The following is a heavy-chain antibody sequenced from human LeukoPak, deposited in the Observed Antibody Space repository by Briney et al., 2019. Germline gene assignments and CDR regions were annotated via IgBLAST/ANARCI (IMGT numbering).Heavy chain of an antibody. D-gene: IGHD3-3*01. J-gene: IGHJ4*02. Sequence: SETLSLTCTVPGGSISSSSYYWGWIRQPPGKGLEWIGSIYYSGSTYYNPSLTSRVTISVDTSKNQFSLRLSSVTAADTAVYYCAREGSRDFWSGPVYYFDYWGQGTLVTVSS. CDR1: GGSISSSSYY. CDR3: AREGSRDFWSGPVYYFDY. V-gene: IGHV4-39*07. CDR2: IYYSGST.